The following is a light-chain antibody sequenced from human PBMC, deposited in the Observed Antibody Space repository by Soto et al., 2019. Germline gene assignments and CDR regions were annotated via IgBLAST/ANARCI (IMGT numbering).Light chain of an antibody. J-gene: IGLJ2*01. V-gene: IGLV2-14*01. CDR1: SSDVGSYNY. CDR3: SSFTSSSNVL. Sequence: QSALTQPASVSGSPGQSITISCTGTSSDVGSYNYVSWYQQHPGKAPKHMLYDVNNLPSGVSNRFSGSKSVNTASLTISGLQPEDEAEYYCSSFTSSSNVLLCGGTKLTLL. CDR2: DVN.